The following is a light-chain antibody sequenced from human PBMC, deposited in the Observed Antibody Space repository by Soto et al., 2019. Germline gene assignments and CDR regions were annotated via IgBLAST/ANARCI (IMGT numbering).Light chain of an antibody. V-gene: IGLV1-51*02. CDR2: ENN. J-gene: IGLJ2*01. Sequence: QSVLTQAPSVSAAPGQKVTISCSGSSSNIGNNYVSWYQQLPGTAPKLLIYENNKRPSGIPDRFSGSKSGTSATLGITGLQTEDEADYYCGTWDSSLSAVVFGGGTKVTVL. CDR1: SSNIGNNY. CDR3: GTWDSSLSAVV.